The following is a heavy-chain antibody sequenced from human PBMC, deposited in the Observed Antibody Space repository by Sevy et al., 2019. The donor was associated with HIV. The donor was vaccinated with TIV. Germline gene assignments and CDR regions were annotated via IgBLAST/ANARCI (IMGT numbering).Heavy chain of an antibody. D-gene: IGHD2-8*01. V-gene: IGHV3-23*01. CDR2: ISGSGRST. CDR3: AKGVASLLLYQYYGLDV. J-gene: IGHJ6*02. CDR1: GFTFSDYA. Sequence: GGSLRLSCKASGFTFSDYAMNWVRQAPGKGLEWVSGISGSGRSTYYAVSVKGRFSISRDNSKKTLYVQMDSLRAEDTAVYYCAKGVASLLLYQYYGLDVWGQGTTVTVSS.